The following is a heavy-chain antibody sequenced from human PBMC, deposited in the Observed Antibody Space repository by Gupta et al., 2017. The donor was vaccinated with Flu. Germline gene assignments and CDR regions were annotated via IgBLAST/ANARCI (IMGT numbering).Heavy chain of an antibody. Sequence: QVQLVQSGAEVEKPGASVKLSCKASGYTFTRYYIHSMRQTPGQGLEWMGVINPRDGGTTYAQKFQGRVTMTRDTSTSTVYMELSSLRSEDTAVYYCARLAGGSPPVEFDSWGQGTLVIVSS. J-gene: IGHJ4*02. CDR2: INPRDGGT. V-gene: IGHV1-46*01. CDR1: GYTFTRYY. CDR3: ARLAGGSPPVEFDS. D-gene: IGHD1-1*01.